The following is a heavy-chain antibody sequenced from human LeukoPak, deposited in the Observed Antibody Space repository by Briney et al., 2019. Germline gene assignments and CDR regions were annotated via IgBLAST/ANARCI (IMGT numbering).Heavy chain of an antibody. D-gene: IGHD3-22*01. V-gene: IGHV3-30*14. CDR2: ISYDGSNK. CDR1: GFTFSSYA. J-gene: IGHJ4*02. CDR3: ARGITMSY. Sequence: PGGSLRLSCAASGFTFSSYAMHWVRQAPGKGLEWVAVISYDGSNKYYADSVKGRFTISRDNSKNTLYLQMNSLRAEDTAVYYCARGITMSYWGQGTLVTVSS.